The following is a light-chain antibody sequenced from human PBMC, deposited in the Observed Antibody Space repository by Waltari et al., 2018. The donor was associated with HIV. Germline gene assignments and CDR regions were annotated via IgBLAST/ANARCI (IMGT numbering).Light chain of an antibody. CDR2: GAT. CDR1: QSIGTY. V-gene: IGKV1-39*01. CDR3: HQSYTLPFT. Sequence: DIQMTQSPSSLSASVGDRVTIPCRASQSIGTYVNWYQKKPGKAPNLLIYGATSLQSGVPSRFSGSGSGSGTDFTLTVSSLQPEDFATYYCHQSYTLPFTFGPGTTLDIQ. J-gene: IGKJ3*01.